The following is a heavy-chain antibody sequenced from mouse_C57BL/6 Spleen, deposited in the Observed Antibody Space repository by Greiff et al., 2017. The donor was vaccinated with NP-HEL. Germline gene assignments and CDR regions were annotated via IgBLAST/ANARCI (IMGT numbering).Heavy chain of an antibody. V-gene: IGHV1-19*01. CDR2: INPYNGGT. D-gene: IGHD1-1*01. CDR3: ASPYYYGSSYYAMDY. Sequence: VQLKQSGPVLVKPGASVKMSCKASGYTFTDYYMNWVKQSHGKSLEWIGVINPYNGGTSYNQKFKGKATLTVDKSSSTAYMELNSLTSEDSAVYYCASPYYYGSSYYAMDYWGQGTSVTVSS. CDR1: GYTFTDYY. J-gene: IGHJ4*01.